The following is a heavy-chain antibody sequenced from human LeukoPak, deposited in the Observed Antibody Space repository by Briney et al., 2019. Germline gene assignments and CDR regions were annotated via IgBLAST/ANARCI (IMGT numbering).Heavy chain of an antibody. J-gene: IGHJ4*02. CDR2: IRFDGTSE. CDR1: GFTFSNFG. CDR3: ARDGAGYSSGWYYFDY. Sequence: GGSLRLSCAASGFTFSNFGMHWVRQAPGKGLEWVAFIRFDGTSEFYADSVKARFTISRDNSKNTLYLQMNSLRAEDTAVYYCARDGAGYSSGWYYFDYWGQGTLVTVSS. V-gene: IGHV3-30*02. D-gene: IGHD6-19*01.